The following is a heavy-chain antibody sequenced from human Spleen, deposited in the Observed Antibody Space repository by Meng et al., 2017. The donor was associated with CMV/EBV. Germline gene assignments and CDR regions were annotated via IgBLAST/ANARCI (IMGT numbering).Heavy chain of an antibody. D-gene: IGHD2-21*02. J-gene: IGHJ4*02. V-gene: IGHV4-4*02. CDR2: IYHSGST. CDR1: GGSSSSSNL. Sequence: QVQLQESGPGLVKPSGALSLTCPVSGGSSSSSNLWTWVRQVPGKGLEWIGEIYHSGSTNYNPSLKSRVTISVDKFKNQFSLKLGSVTAADTAVYYCARIERRRILKYCGSDCSTTDYWGQGTLVTVSS. CDR3: ARIERRRILKYCGSDCSTTDY.